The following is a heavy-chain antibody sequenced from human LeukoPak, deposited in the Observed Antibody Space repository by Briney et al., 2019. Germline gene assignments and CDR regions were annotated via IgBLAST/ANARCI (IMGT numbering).Heavy chain of an antibody. D-gene: IGHD6-19*01. CDR1: GFTFTSYA. Sequence: PGGSLRLSCAASGFTFTSYAMSWVRQAPGKGLEWVSGLSGDGYSTFYADSVKGRFTISRDNSKNTLFLRMNSLRAEDTAVYYCAKHRGSGWYYEDYWGQGTLVAVSS. CDR2: LSGDGYST. J-gene: IGHJ4*02. CDR3: AKHRGSGWYYEDY. V-gene: IGHV3-23*01.